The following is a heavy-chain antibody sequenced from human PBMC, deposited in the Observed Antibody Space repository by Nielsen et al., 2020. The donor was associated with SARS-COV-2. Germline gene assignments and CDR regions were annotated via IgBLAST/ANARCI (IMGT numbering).Heavy chain of an antibody. D-gene: IGHD3-10*01. V-gene: IGHV1-18*01. CDR3: ARDSSPMVRGSDPLDY. CDR2: ISAYNCNT. CDR1: GYTFTSYG. Sequence: ASVQVPCKASGYTFTSYGISCVRQAPPQGLEWMGWISAYNCNTNYAQKLQGRVTMTTDTSTSTAYMELRSLRSDDTAVYYCARDSSPMVRGSDPLDYWGQGTLVTVSS. J-gene: IGHJ4*02.